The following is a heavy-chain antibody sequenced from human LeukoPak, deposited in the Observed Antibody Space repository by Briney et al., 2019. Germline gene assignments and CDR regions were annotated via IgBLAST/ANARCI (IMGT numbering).Heavy chain of an antibody. V-gene: IGHV1-2*02. CDR3: ARTPYDSSGYYGSPNDNWFDP. J-gene: IGHJ5*02. CDR1: GYTFTGYY. D-gene: IGHD3-22*01. Sequence: ASVKVSCKASGYTFTGYYMHWVRQAPGQGLEWMGWINPNSGGTNYAQKFQGRVTMTRDTSISTAYMELSRLRSDDTAVYYCARTPYDSSGYYGSPNDNWFDPWGQGTLVTVSS. CDR2: INPNSGGT.